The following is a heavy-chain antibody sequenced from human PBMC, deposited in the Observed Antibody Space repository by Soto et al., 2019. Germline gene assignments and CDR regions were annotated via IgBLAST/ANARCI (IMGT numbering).Heavy chain of an antibody. V-gene: IGHV4-39*01. CDR1: GGSISSSSYY. J-gene: IGHJ6*03. Sequence: SETLSLTCTVSGGSISSSSYYWGWIRQPPGKGLEWIGTIHYSGSTYYSPSLKSRVTISADTSKNQFSLKLSSVTAADTAVYYCARQQTLRGFYSYCYMDVWGKGTTVTVSS. CDR3: ARQQTLRGFYSYCYMDV. CDR2: IHYSGST.